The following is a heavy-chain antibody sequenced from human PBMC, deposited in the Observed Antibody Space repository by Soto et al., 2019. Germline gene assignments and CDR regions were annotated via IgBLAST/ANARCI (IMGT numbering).Heavy chain of an antibody. CDR2: IYPGDSDT. J-gene: IGHJ5*02. D-gene: IGHD6-6*01. CDR3: ARYGELGSSSSSWFDP. V-gene: IGHV5-51*01. CDR1: GYSFTSYW. Sequence: PGESLKISCKGSGYSFTSYWIGWVRQMPGKGLEWMGIIYPGDSDTRYSPSFQGRVTISADKSISTAYLQWSSLKASDTAMYYCARYGELGSSSSSWFDPWGQGTLVTVSS.